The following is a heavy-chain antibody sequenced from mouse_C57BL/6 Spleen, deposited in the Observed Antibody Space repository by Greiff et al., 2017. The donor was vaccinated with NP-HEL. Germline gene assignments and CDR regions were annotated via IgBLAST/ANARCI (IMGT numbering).Heavy chain of an antibody. Sequence: QVQLQQPGAELVRPGSSVKLSCKASGYTFTSSWMHLVKQRPIPGLEWIGNIYPSDSETPYNQKFKDKATLTVDKSSSTASMQLRSLTSEDSAGYYCARDFDYWGQGTTLTVSS. CDR1: GYTFTSSW. CDR3: ARDFDY. CDR2: IYPSDSET. V-gene: IGHV1-52*01. J-gene: IGHJ2*01.